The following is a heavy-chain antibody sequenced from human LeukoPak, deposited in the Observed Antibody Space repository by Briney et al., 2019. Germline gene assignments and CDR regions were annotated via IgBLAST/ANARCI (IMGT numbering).Heavy chain of an antibody. CDR1: GGSISSYY. D-gene: IGHD1-26*01. J-gene: IGHJ4*02. CDR2: IYYSGST. CDR3: ARLPIYSGSYYTVDY. Sequence: PSETLSLTCTVSGGSISSYYWSWIRQPPGKGLEWIGYIYYSGSTNYNPSLKSRVTISVDTSKIQFSLKLSSVTAADTAVYYCARLPIYSGSYYTVDYWGQGTLVTVSS. V-gene: IGHV4-59*01.